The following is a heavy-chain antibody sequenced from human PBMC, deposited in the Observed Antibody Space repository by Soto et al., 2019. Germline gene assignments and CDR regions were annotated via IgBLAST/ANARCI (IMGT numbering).Heavy chain of an antibody. V-gene: IGHV3-23*01. CDR2: ISGSGGST. CDR1: GFTFSSCA. J-gene: IGHJ4*02. D-gene: IGHD3-3*01. CDR3: AKVYYDFWSGPSTPKPKDYYFDY. Sequence: PGGSLILSCAASGFTFSSCAMSWVRQAPGKGLEWVSAISGSGGSTYYADSVKGRFTISRDNSKNTLYLQMNSLRAEDTAVYYCAKVYYDFWSGPSTPKPKDYYFDYWGQGTLVTVSS.